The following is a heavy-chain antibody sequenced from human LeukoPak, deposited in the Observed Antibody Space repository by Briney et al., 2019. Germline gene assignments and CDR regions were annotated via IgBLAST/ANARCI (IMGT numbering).Heavy chain of an antibody. D-gene: IGHD3-10*01. Sequence: GGSLRLSCAASGFTFSSYAMNWVRQAPGKGLEWVSTISGSGGSKHYADSVEGRFTISRDNSKNTVYLQMNSLRAEGTAIYYCAKLTSASGAYGVDVWGQGTTVTVSS. CDR2: ISGSGGSK. CDR1: GFTFSSYA. J-gene: IGHJ6*02. V-gene: IGHV3-23*01. CDR3: AKLTSASGAYGVDV.